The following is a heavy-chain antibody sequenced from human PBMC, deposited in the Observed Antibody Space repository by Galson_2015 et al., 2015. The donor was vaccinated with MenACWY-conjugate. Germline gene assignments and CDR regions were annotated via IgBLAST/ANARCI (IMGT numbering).Heavy chain of an antibody. J-gene: IGHJ5*02. Sequence: SLRLSCAASGFTFSSYAMSWVRQAPGKGLEWVSAISGSGGSTYYADSVKGRFTISRDNSKNTLYLQMNSLRAEDTAVYYCAKSQSRSSGWHINWFDPWGQGTLVTVSS. CDR2: ISGSGGST. CDR1: GFTFSSYA. D-gene: IGHD6-19*01. CDR3: AKSQSRSSGWHINWFDP. V-gene: IGHV3-23*01.